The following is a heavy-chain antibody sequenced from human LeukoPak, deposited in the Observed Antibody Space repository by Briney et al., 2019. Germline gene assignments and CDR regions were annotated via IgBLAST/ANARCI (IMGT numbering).Heavy chain of an antibody. CDR1: GFTFDDYA. V-gene: IGHV3-9*01. CDR3: AKGPSGSYGPDYYYYGMDV. Sequence: GRSLRLSCAASGFTFDDYAMHWVRQAPGKGLEWVSGNSWNSGGIGYADSVKGRFTISRDNAKNSLYLQMNSLRAEDTALYYCAKGPSGSYGPDYYYYGMDVWGQGTTVTVSS. J-gene: IGHJ6*02. CDR2: NSWNSGGI. D-gene: IGHD3-10*01.